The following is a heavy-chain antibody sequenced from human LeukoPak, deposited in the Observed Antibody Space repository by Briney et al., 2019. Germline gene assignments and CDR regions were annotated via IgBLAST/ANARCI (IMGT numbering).Heavy chain of an antibody. D-gene: IGHD3-16*01. CDR2: IFASGTT. CDR3: VQDGPLRSDY. Sequence: LETLSLTCTVSGAFISTYYWSWIRQPAGKGLEWVGRIFASGTTNYNPSLESRVAMSVDTSKNQFSLNLSSVTAADTAIYYCVQDGPLRSDYWGQGTLVTVSS. CDR1: GAFISTYY. V-gene: IGHV4-4*07. J-gene: IGHJ4*02.